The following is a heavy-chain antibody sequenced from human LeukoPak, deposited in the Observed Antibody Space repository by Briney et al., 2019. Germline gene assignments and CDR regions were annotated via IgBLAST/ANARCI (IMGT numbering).Heavy chain of an antibody. V-gene: IGHV3-23*01. CDR2: INANGGTS. CDR1: GSTFSNYA. CDR3: AKTNGYFDY. J-gene: IGHJ4*02. Sequence: GGSLRLSSAASGSTFSNYAMTWVRQAPGKGLECVSGINANGGTSYYADSVRGRFTVSRDNSKNTLSLQMNSLRAEDSAIYYCAKTNGYFDYWGQGALVTVSS.